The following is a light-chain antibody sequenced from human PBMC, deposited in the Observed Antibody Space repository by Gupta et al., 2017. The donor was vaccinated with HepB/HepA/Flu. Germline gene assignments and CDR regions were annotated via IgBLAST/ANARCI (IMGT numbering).Light chain of an antibody. Sequence: QSVLTQPPSVSGAPGQRVTISCTGSSSNIGAGYDVHWYRQLPGTAPKLLIFDISDRPSGVPDRFSGSKSGTSASLAITGLQAEDEADYYCQSYDSRLSGYVFGAGTKVTVL. CDR2: DIS. CDR1: SSNIGAGYD. CDR3: QSYDSRLSGYV. J-gene: IGLJ1*01. V-gene: IGLV1-40*01.